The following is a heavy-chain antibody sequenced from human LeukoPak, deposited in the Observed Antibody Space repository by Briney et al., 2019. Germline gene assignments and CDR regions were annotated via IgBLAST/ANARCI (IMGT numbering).Heavy chain of an antibody. CDR3: AREGRYYDFWSGYQNWFDP. V-gene: IGHV4-34*01. CDR1: GGSFSGYY. Sequence: PSETLSLTCAVYGGSFSGYYWSWIRQPPGKGLEWIGEINHSGSTNHNPSLKSRVTISVDTSKNQFSLKLSSVTAADTAVYYCAREGRYYDFWSGYQNWFDPWGQGTLVTVSS. D-gene: IGHD3-3*01. J-gene: IGHJ5*02. CDR2: INHSGST.